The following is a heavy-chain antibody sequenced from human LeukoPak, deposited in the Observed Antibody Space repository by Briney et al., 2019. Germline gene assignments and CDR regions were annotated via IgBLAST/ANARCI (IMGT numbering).Heavy chain of an antibody. CDR3: AKDRGSSWHYYYYYMDV. J-gene: IGHJ6*03. CDR1: GFTFSSYG. CDR2: ISGSGGST. V-gene: IGHV3-23*01. Sequence: GGSLRLSCAASGFTFSSYGMSWVRQAPGKGLEWVSAISGSGGSTYYADSVKGRFTISRDNSKNTLYLQMNSLRAEDTAVYYCAKDRGSSWHYYYYYMDVWGKGTTVTISS. D-gene: IGHD6-13*01.